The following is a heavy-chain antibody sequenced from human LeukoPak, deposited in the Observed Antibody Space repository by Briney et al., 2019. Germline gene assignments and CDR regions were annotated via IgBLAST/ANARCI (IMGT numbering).Heavy chain of an antibody. CDR3: ARKGCTGDCYRFDP. Sequence: GSSVNVSCKASGGSGSSYAISWVRQAPGQGLEWMGGIILIFGTANYAQKFQGRVTITADESTSTAYMELSSLRSEDTAVYYCARKGCTGDCYRFDPWGQGTLVTVSS. D-gene: IGHD2-21*02. CDR2: IILIFGTA. J-gene: IGHJ5*02. CDR1: GGSGSSYA. V-gene: IGHV1-69*01.